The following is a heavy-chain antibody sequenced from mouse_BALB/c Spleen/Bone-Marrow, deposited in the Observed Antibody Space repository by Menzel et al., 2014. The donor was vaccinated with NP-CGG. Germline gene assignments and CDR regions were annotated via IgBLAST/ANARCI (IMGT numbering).Heavy chain of an antibody. J-gene: IGHJ1*01. V-gene: IGHV1S81*02. CDR1: GYTFTSYW. CDR3: TRYYSWYFDV. Sequence: QIQLQQSGAELVKPGASVKLSCKPSGYTFTSYWIHWVKQRPGRGLEWIGEINPVNGRNDYNEKFKNKATLTVDKSSSTAYMQLSSLTSEDSAVYYCTRYYSWYFDVWGAGTTVTVSS. CDR2: INPVNGRN. D-gene: IGHD1-1*01.